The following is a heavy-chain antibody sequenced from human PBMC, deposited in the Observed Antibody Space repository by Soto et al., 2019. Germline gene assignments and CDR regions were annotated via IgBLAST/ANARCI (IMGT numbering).Heavy chain of an antibody. D-gene: IGHD2-15*01. CDR3: AKDGTTGGQHYYGMDV. CDR2: IGRGDDK. CDR1: GFTFSDYV. V-gene: IGHV3-23*01. Sequence: GGSLRLSCKASGFTFSDYVMNWVRQGPGKGLWCVSTIGRGDDKYYADSVKGRFPISRDTSKNTLFLQMNSLRAEDTALYFCAKDGTTGGQHYYGMDVWGQGTTVTVSS. J-gene: IGHJ6*02.